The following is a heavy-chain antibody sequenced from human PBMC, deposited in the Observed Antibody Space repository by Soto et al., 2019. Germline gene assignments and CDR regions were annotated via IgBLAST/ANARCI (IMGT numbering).Heavy chain of an antibody. CDR2: IYHSGST. V-gene: IGHV4-4*02. CDR1: SGSISISNW. CDR3: ARGAGYYYYYMDV. Sequence: SDTLSLTCAVSSGSISISNWWSWFRQPPGKGLEWIGEIYHSGSTNYNPSLKSRVTISVDKSKNQFSLKLSSVTAADTAVYYCARGAGYYYYYMDVWGKGTTVTVSS. J-gene: IGHJ6*03.